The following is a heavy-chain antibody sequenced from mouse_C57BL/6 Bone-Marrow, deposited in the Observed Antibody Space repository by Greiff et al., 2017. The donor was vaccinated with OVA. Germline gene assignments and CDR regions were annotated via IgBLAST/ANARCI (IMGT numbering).Heavy chain of an antibody. Sequence: EVKLQESGAELVRPGASVKLSCTASGFNIKDDYMHWVKQRPEQGLEWIGWIDPENGDTEYASKFQGKATITADTSSNTAYLQLSSLTSEDTAVYYCTFYDGYYFWYFDVWGTGTTVTVSS. CDR1: GFNIKDDY. CDR2: IDPENGDT. D-gene: IGHD2-3*01. CDR3: TFYDGYYFWYFDV. J-gene: IGHJ1*03. V-gene: IGHV14-4*01.